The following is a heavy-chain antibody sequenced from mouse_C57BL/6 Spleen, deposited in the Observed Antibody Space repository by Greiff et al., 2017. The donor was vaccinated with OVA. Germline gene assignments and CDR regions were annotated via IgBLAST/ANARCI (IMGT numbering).Heavy chain of an antibody. D-gene: IGHD1-1*01. CDR3: ARSAIYYYGSSLDY. CDR1: GYTFTDYY. Sequence: VQLQQSGPELVKPGASVKISCKASGYTFTDYYMNWVKQSHGKSLEWIGDINPNNGGTSYNQKFKGKATLTVDKSSSTAYMELRSLTSEDSAVYYCARSAIYYYGSSLDYWGQGTTLTVSS. V-gene: IGHV1-26*01. CDR2: INPNNGGT. J-gene: IGHJ2*01.